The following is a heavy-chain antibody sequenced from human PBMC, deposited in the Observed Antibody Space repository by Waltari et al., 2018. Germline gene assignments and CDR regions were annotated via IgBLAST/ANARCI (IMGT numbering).Heavy chain of an antibody. D-gene: IGHD6-6*01. CDR2: INPSGGST. CDR3: ARDLSHSSSSEFYYGMDV. J-gene: IGHJ6*02. Sequence: QVQLVQSGAEVKKPGASVRVSCKASGYTFTSYYMHWVRQAPGQGLEWMGIINPSGGSTSYAQKFQGRVTMTRDTSTSTVYMELSSLRSEDTAVYYCARDLSHSSSSEFYYGMDVWGQGTTVTVSS. V-gene: IGHV1-46*01. CDR1: GYTFTSYY.